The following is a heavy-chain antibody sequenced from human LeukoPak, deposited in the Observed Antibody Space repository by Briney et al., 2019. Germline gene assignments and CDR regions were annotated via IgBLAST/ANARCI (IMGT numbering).Heavy chain of an antibody. CDR2: IYTSGST. V-gene: IGHV4-4*07. Sequence: PSETLSPTCTVSGGSISSYYWSWIRQPAGKGLEWIGRIYTSGSTNYNPSLKSRVTMSVDTSKNQFSLKLSSVTAADTAVYYCASSQYCGGDCYPHYYYYYMDVWGKGTTVTVSS. CDR3: ASSQYCGGDCYPHYYYYYMDV. J-gene: IGHJ6*03. CDR1: GGSISSYY. D-gene: IGHD2-21*02.